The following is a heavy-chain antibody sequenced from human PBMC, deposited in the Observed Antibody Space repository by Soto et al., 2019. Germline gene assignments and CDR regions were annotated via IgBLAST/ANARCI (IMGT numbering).Heavy chain of an antibody. J-gene: IGHJ3*02. CDR3: ARDFRVSVAGRGFDI. D-gene: IGHD6-19*01. CDR2: IYYDGSNT. Sequence: VQLVESGGGVVQHGGSLRLSCAASGLMFSAYNMHWVRLAPGKGLEWVAMIYYDGSNTHYIESVKGRFTISRDNAKNTVSLQMNSLRAEDTSVYYCARDFRVSVAGRGFDIWGQGTMVTVSS. V-gene: IGHV3-33*01. CDR1: GLMFSAYN.